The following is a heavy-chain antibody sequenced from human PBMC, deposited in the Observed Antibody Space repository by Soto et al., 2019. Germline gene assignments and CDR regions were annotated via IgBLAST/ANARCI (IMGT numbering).Heavy chain of an antibody. CDR2: IIPIFGTA. Sequence: SVKVSCKASGGTFSSYAISWVRQAPGQGLEWMGGIIPIFGTANYAQKFQGRVTITADESTSTAYMELSSLRSEDTAVYYCARERVTIFGVVTQPGWFDPWGQGTLVTVSS. V-gene: IGHV1-69*13. D-gene: IGHD3-3*01. CDR1: GGTFSSYA. CDR3: ARERVTIFGVVTQPGWFDP. J-gene: IGHJ5*02.